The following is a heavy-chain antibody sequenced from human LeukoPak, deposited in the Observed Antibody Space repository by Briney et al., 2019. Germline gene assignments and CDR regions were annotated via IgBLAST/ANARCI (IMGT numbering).Heavy chain of an antibody. D-gene: IGHD4-17*01. Sequence: PSETLSLTCTVSGGSISSHYWSWIRQPPGKGLEWIGYIYYSGSTNYNPSLKSRVTISLDTSKNQFSLKLSSLTAADTAVYYCAREAVTTNHPFAIWGQGPMVTVSS. CDR3: AREAVTTNHPFAI. J-gene: IGHJ3*02. CDR1: GGSISSHY. V-gene: IGHV4-59*11. CDR2: IYYSGST.